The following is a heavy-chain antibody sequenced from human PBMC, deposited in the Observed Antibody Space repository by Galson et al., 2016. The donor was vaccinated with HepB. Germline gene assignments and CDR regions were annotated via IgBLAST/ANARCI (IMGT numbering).Heavy chain of an antibody. Sequence: FLRLSCAASGFAFSSHGLYWVRQAPGKGLEWVSVIWSDGSNKYYADSVKGRFTISRDNSKNTLYLQMNSLRAEDTAVYYCAREGHYSAWFVIDYWGQGTLVTVSS. J-gene: IGHJ4*02. CDR3: AREGHYSAWFVIDY. V-gene: IGHV3-33*01. CDR2: IWSDGSNK. CDR1: GFAFSSHG. D-gene: IGHD6-19*01.